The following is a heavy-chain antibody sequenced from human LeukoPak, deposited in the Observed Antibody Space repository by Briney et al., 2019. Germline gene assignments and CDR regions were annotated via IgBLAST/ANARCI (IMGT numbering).Heavy chain of an antibody. Sequence: PGGSLRLSCAASGFTFSSYAMSWVRQAPGKGLEWVSAISGSGGSTYYADSVKGRFTISRDNSKNTLYLQMNSLRAEDTAVYYCAKGGEWFGELYWDGGYFDYWGQGTLVTVSS. CDR1: GFTFSSYA. D-gene: IGHD3-10*01. J-gene: IGHJ4*02. CDR2: ISGSGGST. V-gene: IGHV3-23*01. CDR3: AKGGEWFGELYWDGGYFDY.